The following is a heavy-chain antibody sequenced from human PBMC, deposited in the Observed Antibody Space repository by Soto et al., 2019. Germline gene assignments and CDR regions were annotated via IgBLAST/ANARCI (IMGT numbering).Heavy chain of an antibody. Sequence: SGPTLVNPTQTLTLTCTFSGFSITTRAMCVSWIRQPPGKALEWLALIDWADDKYYSTSLKTRLTISKDTSKNQVVLTMTNVDPVDTATYYCARIHGPSGNYDLVSRGQGTLVTV. CDR1: GFSITTRAMC. CDR2: IDWADDK. CDR3: ARIHGPSGNYDLVS. J-gene: IGHJ4*02. V-gene: IGHV2-70*13. D-gene: IGHD5-12*01.